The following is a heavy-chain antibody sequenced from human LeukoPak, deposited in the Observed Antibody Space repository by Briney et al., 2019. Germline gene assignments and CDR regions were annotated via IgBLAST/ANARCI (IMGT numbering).Heavy chain of an antibody. V-gene: IGHV1-18*01. CDR3: AKDMGGLLYYYGMDV. J-gene: IGHJ6*02. Sequence: ASVKVSCKASGYTFTSYGISWVRQAPGQGLEWMGWISAYNGNTNYAQKLQGRVTMTTDTSTSTAYMELRSLRAEDTALYYCAKDMGGLLYYYGMDVWGQGTTVTVSS. CDR1: GYTFTSYG. CDR2: ISAYNGNT. D-gene: IGHD3-16*01.